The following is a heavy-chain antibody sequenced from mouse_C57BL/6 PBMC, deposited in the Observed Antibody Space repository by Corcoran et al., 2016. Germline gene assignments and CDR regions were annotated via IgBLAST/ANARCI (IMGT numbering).Heavy chain of an antibody. Sequence: DVQLQESGPGLVKPSQSLSLTCSVTGYSITSGYYWNWIRQFPGNKLEWMGYISYDGSNNYNPSLKNRISITRDTSKNQFFLKLNSVTTEDTATYYCARDHYGSSYFDYWGQGTTLTVSS. CDR3: ARDHYGSSYFDY. D-gene: IGHD1-1*01. CDR1: GYSITSGYY. CDR2: ISYDGSN. J-gene: IGHJ2*01. V-gene: IGHV3-6*01.